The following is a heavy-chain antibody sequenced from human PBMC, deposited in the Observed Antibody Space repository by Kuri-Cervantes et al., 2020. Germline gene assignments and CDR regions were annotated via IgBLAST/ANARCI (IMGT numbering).Heavy chain of an antibody. J-gene: IGHJ5*02. CDR1: GFTFSSYG. D-gene: IGHD6-19*01. CDR3: ARVQSSWYSSGWYYWFDP. CDR2: IWYDGSNK. Sequence: GESLKTSCAASGFTFSSYGMHWVRQAPGKGLEWVAVIWYDGSNKYYADSVKGRFTISRDNSKNTLYQQMNSLRAEDTAVYYCARVQSSWYSSGWYYWFDPWGQGTLVTVSS. V-gene: IGHV3-33*01.